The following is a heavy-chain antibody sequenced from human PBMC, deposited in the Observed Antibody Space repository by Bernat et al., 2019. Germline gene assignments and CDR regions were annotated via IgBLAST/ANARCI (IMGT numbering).Heavy chain of an antibody. Sequence: EVQLVESGGGLVQPGRSLRLSCAASGFTFDDYAMHWVRQAPGKGLEWVPGISWNSGSIDYADSVKGRFTISRDNAKNSLYLQMNSLRAEDTALYYCAKGLDYYGSGSYSYWGQGTLVTVSS. J-gene: IGHJ4*02. CDR2: ISWNSGSI. D-gene: IGHD3-10*01. CDR3: AKGLDYYGSGSYSY. CDR1: GFTFDDYA. V-gene: IGHV3-9*01.